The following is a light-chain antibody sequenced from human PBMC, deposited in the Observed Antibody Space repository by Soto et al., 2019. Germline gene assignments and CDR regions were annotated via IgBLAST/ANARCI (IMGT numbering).Light chain of an antibody. J-gene: IGKJ1*01. CDR2: GAS. Sequence: EIVMTQSPATLSVSPGERATLSCRASQSVSSNLAWYQQKPGQAPRLLIYGASTRATGIPARFSGSGSGTEFTLTISRLQSEDFAVYYCQQYNNWVRTFGQGTKVEIK. V-gene: IGKV3-15*01. CDR1: QSVSSN. CDR3: QQYNNWVRT.